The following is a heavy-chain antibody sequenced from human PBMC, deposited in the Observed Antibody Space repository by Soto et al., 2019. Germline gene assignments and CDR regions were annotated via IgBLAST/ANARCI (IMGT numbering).Heavy chain of an antibody. CDR2: IDGGGGTT. D-gene: IGHD1-1*01. CDR1: GFTFRSFA. CDR3: VKESLDRRTFDI. V-gene: IGHV3-23*01. J-gene: IGHJ3*02. Sequence: EVQLLESGGGLVQPGGSLRLSCAASGFTFRSFAMTWVRQTPGKGLKWVSTIDGGGGTTYYSDSVKGRFAISRDNSKNTVYLQMNNLRAEETAVYYCVKESLDRRTFDIWSQGTMVTVPS.